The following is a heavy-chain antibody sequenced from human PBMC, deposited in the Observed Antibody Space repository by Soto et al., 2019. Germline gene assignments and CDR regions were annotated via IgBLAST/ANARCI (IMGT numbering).Heavy chain of an antibody. CDR2: MYTKERT. V-gene: IGHV4-61*02. CDR1: GGSISSDDSY. Sequence: QVQLQESGPGLVKPSQTLSLTCTVSGGSISSDDSYWSWIRQPAGKGLEWIGRMYTKERTNYNLSFKSRVTMSVDTSKNQFALKLNAVTAADTAVYYCARDDDKDGGNNWFDPWGQGPLVTVSS. J-gene: IGHJ5*02. CDR3: ARDDDKDGGNNWFDP.